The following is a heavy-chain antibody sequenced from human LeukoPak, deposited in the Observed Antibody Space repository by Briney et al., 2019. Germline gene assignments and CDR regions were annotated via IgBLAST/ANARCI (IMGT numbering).Heavy chain of an antibody. D-gene: IGHD6-19*01. CDR1: GGSISSYY. CDR3: ARDSQWLIYNWFDP. J-gene: IGHJ5*02. V-gene: IGHV4-4*07. CDR2: IYISGST. Sequence: SETLSLTCTVSGGSISSYYWSWIRQPAGKGLEWIGRIYISGSTNYNPSLKSRVTMSVDTSKNQFSLKLSSVTAADTAVYYCARDSQWLIYNWFDPWGQGTLVTVSS.